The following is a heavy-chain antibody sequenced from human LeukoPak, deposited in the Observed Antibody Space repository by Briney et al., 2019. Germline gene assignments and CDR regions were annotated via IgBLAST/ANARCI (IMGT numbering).Heavy chain of an antibody. CDR1: GFTFSNYW. Sequence: GGSLRLSCAASGFTFSNYWMHWVRQAPGKGLVWVSRINSDGINTSYADSVKGRFTISRDNAKNTLNLQMNSLRAEDTAVYYCARLRWRQADYWGQGTLVTVSS. V-gene: IGHV3-74*01. CDR2: INSDGINT. CDR3: ARLRWRQADY. J-gene: IGHJ4*02. D-gene: IGHD4-23*01.